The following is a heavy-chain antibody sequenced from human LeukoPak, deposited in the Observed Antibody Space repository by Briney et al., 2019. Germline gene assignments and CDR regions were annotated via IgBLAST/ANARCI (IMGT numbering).Heavy chain of an antibody. V-gene: IGHV4-59*08. J-gene: IGHJ4*02. Sequence: SETLSLTCSVSGGSTNDYYWSWLRQPPGQGLEWIGFVYSNGGTNDSPSLKNRVTISVDTSRNQFFLKLNYVTAADTSVYYCARHPRGAWYFDYWGQGSLVTVSS. CDR1: GGSTNDYY. CDR3: ARHPRGAWYFDY. CDR2: VYSNGGT. D-gene: IGHD4/OR15-4a*01.